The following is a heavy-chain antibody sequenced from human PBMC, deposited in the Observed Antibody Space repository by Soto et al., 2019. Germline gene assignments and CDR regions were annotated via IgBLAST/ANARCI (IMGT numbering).Heavy chain of an antibody. J-gene: IGHJ5*02. CDR2: IYYSGST. V-gene: IGHV4-61*01. D-gene: IGHD3-16*02. CDR3: ARDQRWMVRGNTTTYDYVWGSYRYFNWFDP. Sequence: SETLSLTCTVSGGSVSSGSYYWSWIRQPPGKGLEWIGYIYYSGSTNYNPSLKSRVTISVDTSKNQFSLKLSSVTAADTAVYYCARDQRWMVRGNTTTYDYVWGSYRYFNWFDPWGQGTLVTVPS. CDR1: GGSVSSGSYY.